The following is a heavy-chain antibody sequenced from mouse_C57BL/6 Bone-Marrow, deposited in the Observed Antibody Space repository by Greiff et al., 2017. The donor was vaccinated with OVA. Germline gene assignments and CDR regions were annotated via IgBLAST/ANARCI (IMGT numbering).Heavy chain of an antibody. D-gene: IGHD2-3*01. CDR1: GFTFSNYW. CDR2: LRLKSDNYAT. V-gene: IGHV6-3*01. Sequence: EVKVEESGGGLVQPGGSMKLSCVASGFTFSNYWMNWVRQSPEKGLEWVAQLRLKSDNYATPYAESVKGRFPISRDESKSSVYRKMINLRAEDTGIYYCTTVGVYDGYYPWFAYWGQGTLVTVSA. CDR3: TTVGVYDGYYPWFAY. J-gene: IGHJ3*01.